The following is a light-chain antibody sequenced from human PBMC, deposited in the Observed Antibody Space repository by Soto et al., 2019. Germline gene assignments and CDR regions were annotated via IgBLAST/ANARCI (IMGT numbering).Light chain of an antibody. V-gene: IGKV1-5*01. CDR1: QTISSW. Sequence: DIQMTQSPSTLSGSVGDRVTITCRASQTISSWLAWYQQKPGKAPKLLIYDVSTLDSGVPSRFSGSASGTEFTLTISSLESDDFATYYCQQYHRYSTFGQGTKVDIK. J-gene: IGKJ1*01. CDR2: DVS. CDR3: QQYHRYST.